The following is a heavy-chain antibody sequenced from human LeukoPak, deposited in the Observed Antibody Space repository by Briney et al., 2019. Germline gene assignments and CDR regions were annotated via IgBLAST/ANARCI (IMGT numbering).Heavy chain of an antibody. CDR3: AKGKYADYFDY. J-gene: IGHJ4*02. Sequence: GGSLRLSCAASGFTFSSYGMHWVRQAPGKGLEWVAVISYDGSNKYYADSVKGRLTISRDNSKNTLYLQMNSMRAEDTAVYYCAKGKYADYFDYWGQGTLVTVSS. V-gene: IGHV3-30*18. D-gene: IGHD2-8*01. CDR1: GFTFSSYG. CDR2: ISYDGSNK.